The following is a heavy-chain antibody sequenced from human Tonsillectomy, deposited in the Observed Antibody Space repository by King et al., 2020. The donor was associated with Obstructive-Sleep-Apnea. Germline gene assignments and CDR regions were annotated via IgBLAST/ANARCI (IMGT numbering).Heavy chain of an antibody. D-gene: IGHD3-22*01. Sequence: VQLQESGPGLVKPSQTLSLTCTVSGYSISSGYSYWSWIRQPPGKGLGWIGYISDSGNTYYNPSLKSRVTISVDTSKNQFSLRLPSVTAAATAVYYCAREEYYDSSGYFDYWGQGSLITVSS. CDR1: GYSISSGYSY. V-gene: IGHV4-30-4*01. CDR2: ISDSGNT. J-gene: IGHJ4*02. CDR3: AREEYYDSSGYFDY.